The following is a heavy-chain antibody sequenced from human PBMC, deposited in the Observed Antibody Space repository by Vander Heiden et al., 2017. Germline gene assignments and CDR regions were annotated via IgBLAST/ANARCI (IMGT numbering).Heavy chain of an antibody. J-gene: IGHJ4*02. CDR1: GFTFSSYS. Sequence: EVQRVESGGGLVQPGGSLRLSCAASGFTFSSYSMNWVRQAPGKGLEWVSYISSSSSTRYDADSVKGRFTISRDNAKNSLYLKMHSLRDEDTAVYDGAVEGAVQFDYWGQGTLVTVSS. D-gene: IGHD6-19*01. CDR3: AVEGAVQFDY. CDR2: ISSSSSTR. V-gene: IGHV3-48*02.